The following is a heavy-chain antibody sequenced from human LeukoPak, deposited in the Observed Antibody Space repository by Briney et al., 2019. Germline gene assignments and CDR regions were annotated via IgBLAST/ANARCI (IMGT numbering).Heavy chain of an antibody. D-gene: IGHD3-22*01. V-gene: IGHV3-53*01. J-gene: IGHJ3*02. CDR1: GFTVSSNY. CDR2: IYSGGST. CDR3: AREGPSYYDSSGYYYSSGDAFDI. Sequence: GGSLRLSCAASGFTVSSNYMSWVRQAPGKGLEWVSVIYSGGSTYYADSVKGRFTISRDNSKNTLYLQMNSLRDEDTAVYYCAREGPSYYDSSGYYYSSGDAFDIWGQGTMVTVSS.